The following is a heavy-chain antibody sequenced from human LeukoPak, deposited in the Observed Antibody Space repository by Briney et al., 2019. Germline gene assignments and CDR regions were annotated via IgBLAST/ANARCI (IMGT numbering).Heavy chain of an antibody. Sequence: GASVKVSCKASGYIFINYGITWVRQAPGQGLEWMGWINPNSGGTNYAQKFQGRVTMTRDTSISTAYMELSRLRSDDTAVYYCAKTRNFWSGYSSDYWGQGTLVTVSS. J-gene: IGHJ4*02. CDR2: INPNSGGT. CDR3: AKTRNFWSGYSSDY. V-gene: IGHV1-2*02. D-gene: IGHD3-3*01. CDR1: GYIFINYG.